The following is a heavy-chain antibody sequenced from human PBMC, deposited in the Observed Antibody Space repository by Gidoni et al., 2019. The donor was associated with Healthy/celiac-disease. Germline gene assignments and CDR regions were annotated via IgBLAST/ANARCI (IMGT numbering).Heavy chain of an antibody. CDR3: ASGLVVPAAFGY. J-gene: IGHJ4*02. D-gene: IGHD2-2*01. CDR2: IYYSGST. CDR1: GGSISSSSYY. Sequence: QLQLQESGPGLVKPSETLSLTCTVSGGSISSSSYYWGWIRQPPGKGLEWIGSIYYSGSTYYNPSLKSRVTISVDTSKNQFSLKLSSVTAADTAVYYCASGLVVPAAFGYWGQGTLVTVSS. V-gene: IGHV4-39*01.